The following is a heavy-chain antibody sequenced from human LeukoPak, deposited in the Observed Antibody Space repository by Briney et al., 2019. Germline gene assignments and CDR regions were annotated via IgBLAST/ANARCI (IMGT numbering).Heavy chain of an antibody. Sequence: GASVKVSCKASGYTFTSYGISWVRQAPGQGLEWMEWISAYNGNTNYAQKLQGRVTMTTDTSTSTAYMELRSLRSDDTAVYYCARYLGGYCSGGSCYSDWFDPWGQGTLVTVSS. D-gene: IGHD2-15*01. V-gene: IGHV1-18*01. CDR2: ISAYNGNT. CDR1: GYTFTSYG. J-gene: IGHJ5*02. CDR3: ARYLGGYCSGGSCYSDWFDP.